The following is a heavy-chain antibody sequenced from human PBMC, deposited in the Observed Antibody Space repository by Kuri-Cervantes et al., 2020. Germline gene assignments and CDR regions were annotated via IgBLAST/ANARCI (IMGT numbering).Heavy chain of an antibody. CDR2: INHSGST. CDR1: GFTFTSYA. D-gene: IGHD1-26*01. CDR3: ARGAGGIPYYYMDV. J-gene: IGHJ6*03. Sequence: GSLRLSCGASGFTFTSYAMSWIRQPPGKGLEWIGEINHSGSTNYNPSLKSRVTISVDTSKNQFSLKLSSVTAADTAVYYCARGAGGIPYYYMDVWGKGTTVTVSS. V-gene: IGHV4-34*01.